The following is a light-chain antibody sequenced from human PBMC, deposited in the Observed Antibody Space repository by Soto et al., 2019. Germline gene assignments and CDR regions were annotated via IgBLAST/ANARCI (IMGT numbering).Light chain of an antibody. J-gene: IGLJ2*01. CDR2: SNN. CDR3: QSYDPTLRTSL. Sequence: QSVLTQPPSASGTPGQRVTISCSGSNSNIGSNTVDWYQQLPGTAPKLLIYSNNNRPSGVPDRFSGSKSGTSASLAIAGLQADDEADYYCQSYDPTLRTSLFGGGTQLTVL. V-gene: IGLV1-44*01. CDR1: NSNIGSNT.